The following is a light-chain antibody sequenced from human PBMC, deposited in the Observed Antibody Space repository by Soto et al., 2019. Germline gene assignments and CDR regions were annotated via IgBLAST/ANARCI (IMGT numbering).Light chain of an antibody. J-gene: IGKJ1*01. V-gene: IGKV3D-15*01. CDR1: QSVSSN. CDR3: QKYSDNSWT. CDR2: GES. Sequence: EIVLTQSPGTLSLSPGERASLSCRASQSVSSNLAWYQQKPGQAPRLLIYGESTRATGIPDRFSGSGSGTELTLTISRLQPDDFATYYCQKYSDNSWTCGQGTKVDIK.